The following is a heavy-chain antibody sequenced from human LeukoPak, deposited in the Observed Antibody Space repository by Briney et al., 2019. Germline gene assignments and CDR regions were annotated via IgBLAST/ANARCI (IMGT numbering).Heavy chain of an antibody. CDR2: IYPGDSDT. Sequence: GESLKISCKGSGYSFTSYWIGWVRQMPGKGLEWMGIIYPGDSDTKYSPSFEGQVTISADKSISTAYLQWSSLKASDTAMYYCARRSSSSSAYYYYMDVWGKGTTVTVSS. CDR1: GYSFTSYW. J-gene: IGHJ6*03. CDR3: ARRSSSSSAYYYYMDV. D-gene: IGHD6-6*01. V-gene: IGHV5-51*01.